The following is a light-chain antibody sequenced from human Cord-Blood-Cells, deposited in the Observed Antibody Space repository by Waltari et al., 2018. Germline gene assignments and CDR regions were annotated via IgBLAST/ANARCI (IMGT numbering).Light chain of an antibody. CDR1: SSHVGSYNP. J-gene: IGLJ1*01. Sequence: QSALTQPPSVSGSPGQSVTISCTGTSSHVGSYNPVSWYQPPPGTAPKLMIYEVSNRPSGVPDRFSGSKSGNTASLTISGLQAEDEADYYCSSYTSSSTFVFGTGTKVTVL. CDR2: EVS. CDR3: SSYTSSSTFV. V-gene: IGLV2-18*02.